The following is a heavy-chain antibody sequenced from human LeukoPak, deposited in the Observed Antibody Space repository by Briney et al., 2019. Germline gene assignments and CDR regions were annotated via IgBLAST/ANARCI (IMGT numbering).Heavy chain of an antibody. D-gene: IGHD1-26*01. V-gene: IGHV3-15*01. CDR3: KWELDVYYGKDV. CDR1: GSKFSDAW. Sequence: PGGSLRLSCAASGSKFSDAWMSWVRQAPGKGLEWVGRMKSLGSGGTSDYAAPVKGRFSISRDDSKNTVYLHMYTLKTEDTAVYYCKWELDVYYGKDVWGQGTTVTVSS. J-gene: IGHJ6*02. CDR2: MKSLGSGGTS.